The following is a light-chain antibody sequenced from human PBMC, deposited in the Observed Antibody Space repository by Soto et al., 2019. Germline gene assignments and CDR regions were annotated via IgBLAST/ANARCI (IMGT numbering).Light chain of an antibody. J-gene: IGLJ2*01. Sequence: QSALTQPASVSGSPGQSITISCTGTSSDVGGYNYVSWYQQHPGKAPKLMIYEVSNRPSGVSNRFSGSKSGNTASLTISGLQAEDEADYYCSSYTSSSTSPCAFGGGTQLTVL. V-gene: IGLV2-14*01. CDR3: SSYTSSSTSPCA. CDR1: SSDVGGYNY. CDR2: EVS.